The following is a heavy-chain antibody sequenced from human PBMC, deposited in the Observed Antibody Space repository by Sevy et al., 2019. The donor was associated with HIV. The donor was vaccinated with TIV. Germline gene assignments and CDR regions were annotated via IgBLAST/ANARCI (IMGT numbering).Heavy chain of an antibody. CDR3: ARGFPERYTVVTPFDY. D-gene: IGHD3-16*02. V-gene: IGHV3-30*03. CDR1: GFTFSSYS. Sequence: GGSLRLSCAASGFTFSSYSMNWVRQAPGKGLEWVAVISYDGSNKYYADSVKGRFTISRDNSKNTLYLQMNSLRAEDTAVYYCARGFPERYTVVTPFDYWGQGTLVTVSS. J-gene: IGHJ4*02. CDR2: ISYDGSNK.